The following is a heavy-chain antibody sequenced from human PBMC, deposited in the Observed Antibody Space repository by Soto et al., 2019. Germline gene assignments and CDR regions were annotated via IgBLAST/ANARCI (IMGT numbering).Heavy chain of an antibody. D-gene: IGHD3-16*01. CDR3: VITFAYDAFDM. V-gene: IGHV3-30*03. Sequence: QVQLVESGGGVVQPGRSLRLSLAASGFTFSSYDIHWVRQAPGKGLEWVAVISHDGSNKYYADSVKGRFTISRDNSKNTLYLQMNSLKGEDTAVYYCVITFAYDAFDMWGRGTMVTVSS. CDR1: GFTFSSYD. CDR2: ISHDGSNK. J-gene: IGHJ3*02.